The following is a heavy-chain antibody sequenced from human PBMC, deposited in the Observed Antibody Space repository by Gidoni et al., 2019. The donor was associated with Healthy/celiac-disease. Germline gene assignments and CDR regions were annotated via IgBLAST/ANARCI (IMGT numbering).Heavy chain of an antibody. CDR3: TTDYNWPRPFDT. Sequence: EVQLVESGGGLVKPGGSLRLSCAASGFTFSNAWMSWVRQAPGKGLEWVCCIKSNTDGGTTDYAAPVKVRFTRARDDTKNTLYLQMNSLKTEDTAVYYCTTDYNWPRPFDTWGQGTLVTVSS. CDR1: GFTFSNAW. J-gene: IGHJ5*02. CDR2: IKSNTDGGTT. V-gene: IGHV3-15*01. D-gene: IGHD1-20*01.